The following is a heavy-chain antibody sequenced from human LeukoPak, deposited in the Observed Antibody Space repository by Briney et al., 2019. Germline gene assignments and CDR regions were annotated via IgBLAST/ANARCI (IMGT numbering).Heavy chain of an antibody. V-gene: IGHV1-69*04. CDR1: GGTFSSYA. CDR3: ATIDETYYYDSSGYLEPYYFDY. CDR2: IIPILGIA. Sequence: SVKVSCKASGGTFSSYAISWVRQAPGRGLEWMGRIIPILGIANYAQKFQGRVTITADKSTSTAYMELSSLRSEDTAVYYCATIDETYYYDSSGYLEPYYFDYWGQGTLVTVSS. D-gene: IGHD3-22*01. J-gene: IGHJ4*02.